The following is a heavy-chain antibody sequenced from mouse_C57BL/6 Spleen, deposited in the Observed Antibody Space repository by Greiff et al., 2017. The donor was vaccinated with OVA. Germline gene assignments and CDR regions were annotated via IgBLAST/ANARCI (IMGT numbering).Heavy chain of an antibody. V-gene: IGHV6-3*01. CDR3: TRLYYDYDGYFDY. D-gene: IGHD2-4*01. J-gene: IGHJ2*01. Sequence: EVKVEESGGGLVQPGGSMKLSCVASGFTFSNYWMNWVRQSPEKGLEWVAQIRLKSDNYATHYAESVKGRFTISRDDSKSSVYLQMNNLRAEDTGIYYCTRLYYDYDGYFDYWGQGTTLTVSS. CDR2: IRLKSDNYAT. CDR1: GFTFSNYW.